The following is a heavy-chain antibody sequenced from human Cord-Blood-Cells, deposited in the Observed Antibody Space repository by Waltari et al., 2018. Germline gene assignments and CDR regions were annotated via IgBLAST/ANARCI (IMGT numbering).Heavy chain of an antibody. J-gene: IGHJ3*02. CDR1: GYTFTGYY. D-gene: IGHD1-1*01. CDR3: ARDQLVIDAFDI. Sequence: QVQLVQSGAEAKKPGASVKVSCKGSGYTFTGYYMHWLRQAPGQGLEWMGWVNPNSGGTNYAQKFQGRVTMTRDTSISTAYMELSRLRSDDTAVYYCARDQLVIDAFDIWGQGTMVTVSS. V-gene: IGHV1-2*02. CDR2: VNPNSGGT.